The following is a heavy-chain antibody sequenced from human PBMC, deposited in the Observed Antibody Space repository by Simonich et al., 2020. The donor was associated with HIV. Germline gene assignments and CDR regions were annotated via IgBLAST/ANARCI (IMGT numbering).Heavy chain of an antibody. Sequence: VQLVQSGAEVKKPGASVTVSCTASGYSFTSYGINWVRQAPGQGREWMGWSRTYNGNTNYTQKLQGRVTMTTDTSTSTAYMELRSLRSDDTAVYYCARGNPFYDYWGQGTLVTVSS. CDR1: GYSFTSYG. CDR2: SRTYNGNT. V-gene: IGHV1-18*01. J-gene: IGHJ4*02. D-gene: IGHD3-16*01. CDR3: ARGNPFYDY.